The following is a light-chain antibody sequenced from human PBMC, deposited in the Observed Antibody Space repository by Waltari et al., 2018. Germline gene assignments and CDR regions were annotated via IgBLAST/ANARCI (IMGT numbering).Light chain of an antibody. CDR3: QQYYSTPWT. CDR1: QSVLSY. J-gene: IGKJ1*01. Sequence: EIVLTQSPATLSLSPGERATLSCRASQSVLSYLAWFQQKPGQAPRLRVYDASNRASGIPARFSGSGSGTDFTLTISSLEPEDFAVYYCQQYYSTPWTFGQGTKVEIK. CDR2: DAS. V-gene: IGKV3-11*01.